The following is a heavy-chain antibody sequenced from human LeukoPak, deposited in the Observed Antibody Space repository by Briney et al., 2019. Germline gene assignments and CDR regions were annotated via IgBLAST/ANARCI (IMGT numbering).Heavy chain of an antibody. CDR3: ARNMGDY. V-gene: IGHV3-7*04. Sequence: ETLSLTCTVSGGSISSYYWSWIRQPPGKGLEWVANINQDGTEKNYVDSVKGRLTISRDNAKNSLYLQMNSLRAEDTAVYYCARNMGDYWGQGTLVTVSS. J-gene: IGHJ4*02. D-gene: IGHD2/OR15-2a*01. CDR2: INQDGTEK. CDR1: GGSISSYY.